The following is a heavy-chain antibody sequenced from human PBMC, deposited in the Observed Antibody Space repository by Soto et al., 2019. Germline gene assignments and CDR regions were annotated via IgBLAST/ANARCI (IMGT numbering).Heavy chain of an antibody. V-gene: IGHV4-4*07. Sequence: TLSLTCTVSGGAVSNFYLNWIRQPAGKGLEWIGRIYSSGGTNYNPSLRSRVTMSVDTSKNQFSLKLNSVTAADTAVYYCARSSHKESWLDPWGQGTLVTVSS. CDR3: ARSSHKESWLDP. D-gene: IGHD2-15*01. CDR1: GGAVSNFY. CDR2: IYSSGGT. J-gene: IGHJ5*02.